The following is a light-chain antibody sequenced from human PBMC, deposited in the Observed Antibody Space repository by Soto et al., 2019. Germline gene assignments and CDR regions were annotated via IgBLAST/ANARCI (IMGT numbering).Light chain of an antibody. V-gene: IGKV1-39*01. Sequence: DIQMTQSPSSLSASVGDRVTITCRASQSISNSLNWYQQKPGNAPKVLIYAASNLQSGVPSKFSGSGSGTDFTLTINSLQPEDFAIYYCQQSPTTPYTFGQGTKLEIK. CDR1: QSISNS. J-gene: IGKJ2*01. CDR2: AAS. CDR3: QQSPTTPYT.